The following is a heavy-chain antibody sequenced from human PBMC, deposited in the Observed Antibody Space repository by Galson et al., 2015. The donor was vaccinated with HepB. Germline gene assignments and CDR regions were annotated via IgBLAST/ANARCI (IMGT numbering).Heavy chain of an antibody. J-gene: IGHJ4*02. CDR1: GYTFTSYA. V-gene: IGHV1-3*01. D-gene: IGHD6-13*01. CDR2: INAGNGNT. CDR3: ARGVGYSSSWFDY. Sequence: SVKVSCKASGYTFTSYAMHWVRQAPGQRLEWMGWINAGNGNTKYSQKFQGRVTITRDTSASTAYMELSSLRSEDTAVYYCARGVGYSSSWFDYWGQGTLVTVSS.